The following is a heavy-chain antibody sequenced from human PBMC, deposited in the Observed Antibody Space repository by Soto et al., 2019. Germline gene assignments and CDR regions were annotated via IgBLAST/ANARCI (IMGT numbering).Heavy chain of an antibody. CDR2: ISAYNGDT. V-gene: IGHV1-18*01. CDR1: GYTFTCYA. D-gene: IGHD2-8*01. CDR3: ARSGAYCTSITCLFDSF. J-gene: IGHJ4*02. Sequence: ASVKASCKASGYTFTCYAYGCVRQAPGQGLEWMGWISAYNGDTNYAQKFQDRVTLTTDTSTTTAHMELRNLGSDDTAVYYCARSGAYCTSITCLFDSFWGLGTLVTVSS.